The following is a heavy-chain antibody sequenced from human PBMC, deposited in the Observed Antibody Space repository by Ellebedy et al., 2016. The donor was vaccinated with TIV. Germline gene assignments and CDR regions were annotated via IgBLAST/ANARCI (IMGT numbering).Heavy chain of an antibody. J-gene: IGHJ4*02. CDR3: SRDYDFWSGISL. CDR2: IRSNGYLGTT. V-gene: IGHV3-49*03. Sequence: GESLKISXTGSGFTFGDFAFNWIRQAPGKGLEWLGFIRSNGYLGTTQYAAPVRGRFTISRDDSKSIAYLQMNSLKTEDTAVYYCSRDYDFWSGISLWGQGTLVTVSS. CDR1: GFTFGDFA. D-gene: IGHD3-3*01.